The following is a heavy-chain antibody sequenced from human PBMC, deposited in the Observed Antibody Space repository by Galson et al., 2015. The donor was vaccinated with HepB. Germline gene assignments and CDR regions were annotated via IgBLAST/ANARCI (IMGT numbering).Heavy chain of an antibody. J-gene: IGHJ5*02. D-gene: IGHD2-2*01. CDR3: AREFGIVPAALGLKNWFDP. V-gene: IGHV3-30-3*01. Sequence: SLRLSCAASGFTFDNYAMHWIRQAPGEGLEWVAVVAYHGGNDHYPDSVRGRFTMSRDNSKNTVYLQMNNLTTADTAVYYCAREFGIVPAALGLKNWFDPWGQGTRVTVSS. CDR1: GFTFDNYA. CDR2: VAYHGGND.